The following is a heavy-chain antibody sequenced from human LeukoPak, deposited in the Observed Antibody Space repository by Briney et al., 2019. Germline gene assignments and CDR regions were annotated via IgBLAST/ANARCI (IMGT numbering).Heavy chain of an antibody. J-gene: IGHJ1*01. D-gene: IGHD6-6*01. CDR1: GGSFSGYY. CDR3: ARGPSGQLAGKYFQH. Sequence: PWETLSLTCAVSGGSFSGYYLSWVRQPPGKALEWVGEINHSGSTNYNPSLKSRVTISVDTSKNQFSLKLSSVTAADTAVYYCARGPSGQLAGKYFQHWGQGTLVTVSS. CDR2: INHSGST. V-gene: IGHV4-34*01.